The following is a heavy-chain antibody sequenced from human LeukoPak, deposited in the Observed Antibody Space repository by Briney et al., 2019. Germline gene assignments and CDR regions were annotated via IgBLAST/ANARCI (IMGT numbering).Heavy chain of an antibody. J-gene: IGHJ6*03. D-gene: IGHD3-22*01. CDR1: GFTFSDYY. Sequence: GGSPRLSCAASGFTFSDYYMSWIRQAPGKGLEWVSYISSSGSTIYYADSVKGRFTISRDNAKNSLYLQMNSLRAEDTAVYYCARVDSPMTRRTGRYYYYYYMDVWGKGTTVTISS. V-gene: IGHV3-11*01. CDR3: ARVDSPMTRRTGRYYYYYYMDV. CDR2: ISSSGSTI.